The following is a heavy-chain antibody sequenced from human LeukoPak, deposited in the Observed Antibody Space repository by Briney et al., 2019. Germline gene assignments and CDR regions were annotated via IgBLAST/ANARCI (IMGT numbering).Heavy chain of an antibody. CDR3: ARDLDFYATDY. V-gene: IGHV3-7*01. D-gene: IGHD2/OR15-2a*01. Sequence: PGGSLRLSCAASGFSLSRYWMSWVRQAPGKGLEWVANVGKDGTGNHYVDSVKGRFTISRDNAKNSVYLEMNSLRADDTAVYYCARDLDFYATDYSGQGTLVTVSS. CDR1: GFSLSRYW. CDR2: VGKDGTGN. J-gene: IGHJ4*02.